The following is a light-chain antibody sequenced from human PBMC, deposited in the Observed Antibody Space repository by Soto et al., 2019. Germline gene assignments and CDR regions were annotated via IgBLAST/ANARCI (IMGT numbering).Light chain of an antibody. CDR1: QSVSNNY. J-gene: IGKJ4*01. Sequence: EIVLTQSPGTLSLSPGEGATLSCRASQSVSNNYLAWYQQKPGQAPRLLIYGASSRAPGIPDRFSGSGSGTDFTLTISRLEPEDFAVYYCQQYGTSPLTFGRGTKVDIK. V-gene: IGKV3-20*01. CDR3: QQYGTSPLT. CDR2: GAS.